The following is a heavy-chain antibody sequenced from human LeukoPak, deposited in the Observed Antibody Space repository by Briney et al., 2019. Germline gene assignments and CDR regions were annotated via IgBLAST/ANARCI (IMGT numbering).Heavy chain of an antibody. D-gene: IGHD2-2*01. Sequence: GGSLRLSCAASGFTFSDYYMGWIRQAPGKGLEWVSYISSSGTGKYYADSVKGRFTISRDNAESSLYLQMNSLRVEDTALYYCARAMWDAFDIWGQGTMVTVSS. V-gene: IGHV3-11*01. CDR3: ARAMWDAFDI. CDR1: GFTFSDYY. J-gene: IGHJ3*02. CDR2: ISSSGTGK.